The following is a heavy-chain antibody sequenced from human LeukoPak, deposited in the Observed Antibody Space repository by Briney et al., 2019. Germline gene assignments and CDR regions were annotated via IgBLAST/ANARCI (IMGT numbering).Heavy chain of an antibody. CDR2: IYYSGST. D-gene: IGHD2-2*01. J-gene: IGHJ5*02. CDR1: GGSISSSSYY. Sequence: SETLSLTCTVSGGSISSSSYYRGWIRQPPGKDLEWIGSIYYSGSTYYNPSLKSRVTISVDTSKNQFSLKLSSVTAADTAVYYCVRRVSSTRSYDPWGQGTLVTVSS. CDR3: VRRVSSTRSYDP. V-gene: IGHV4-39*01.